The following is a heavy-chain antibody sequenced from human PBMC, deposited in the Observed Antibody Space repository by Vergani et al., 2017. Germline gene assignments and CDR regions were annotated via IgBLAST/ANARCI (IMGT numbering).Heavy chain of an antibody. V-gene: IGHV5-51*01. D-gene: IGHD2-2*01. CDR1: GYSFTTYW. CDR2: IYPGASDT. CDR3: ARQGYCSSASCYDDY. Sequence: EVQLVQSGAEVKKPGESLKISCKGSGYSFTTYWIGWVRQMPGKGLEWMGIIYPGASDTRYSPSFQGQVPISADKSSSTAYLQWSSLKASDTAMYYCARQGYCSSASCYDDYWGQGTLVTVSS. J-gene: IGHJ4*02.